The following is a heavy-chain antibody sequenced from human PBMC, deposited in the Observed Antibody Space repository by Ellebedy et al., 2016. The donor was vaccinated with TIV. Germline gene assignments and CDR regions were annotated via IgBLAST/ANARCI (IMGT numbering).Heavy chain of an antibody. CDR1: GFSFRSYW. V-gene: IGHV3-7*01. D-gene: IGHD4-17*01. J-gene: IGHJ3*02. Sequence: GESLKISCAASGFSFRSYWMTWVRQAPGKGLEWVANINHDATKTFYVDSVEGRFTISRDNARNSLFLQMNSLRAEDTAVYYCATDGSYGDYLSPAHASVMWGQGTLVSVSS. CDR3: ATDGSYGDYLSPAHASVM. CDR2: INHDATKT.